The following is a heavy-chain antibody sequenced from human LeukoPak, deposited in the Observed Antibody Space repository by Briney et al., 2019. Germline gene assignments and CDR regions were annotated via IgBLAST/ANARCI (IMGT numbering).Heavy chain of an antibody. D-gene: IGHD5-12*01. CDR1: GFTFSSYW. CDR2: IYSGGST. V-gene: IGHV3-53*01. Sequence: GGSLRLSCAASGFTFSSYWMSWVRQAPGKGLEWVSVIYSGGSTYYADSVKGRFTISRDNSKNTLYLQMNSLRAEDTAVYYCARGEATITTSVYFDYWGQGTLVTVSS. J-gene: IGHJ4*02. CDR3: ARGEATITTSVYFDY.